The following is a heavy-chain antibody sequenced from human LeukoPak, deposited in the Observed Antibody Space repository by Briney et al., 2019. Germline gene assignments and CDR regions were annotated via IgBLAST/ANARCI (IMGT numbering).Heavy chain of an antibody. Sequence: PGGSLRLSCAASGFTFSSYSMNWVRQAPGKGLEWVSSISSSSSYIYYADSVKGRFTISRDNAKNSLYLQMNSLTAEDTAVYYCARLSTAAAGSDFWGQGTLVTVSS. J-gene: IGHJ4*02. CDR1: GFTFSSYS. V-gene: IGHV3-21*01. CDR2: ISSSSSYI. D-gene: IGHD6-13*01. CDR3: ARLSTAAAGSDF.